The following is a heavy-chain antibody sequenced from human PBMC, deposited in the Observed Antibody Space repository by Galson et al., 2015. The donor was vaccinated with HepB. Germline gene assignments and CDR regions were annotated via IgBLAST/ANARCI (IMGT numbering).Heavy chain of an antibody. CDR1: GFTLSDHY. Sequence: SLRLSCAASGFTLSDHYMDWVRQAPGKGLEWVGLARNKAYSYTTEYAASVKGRFTISRDDSKNSLSLQMNSLKTEDTAVYYCGRGFKGVRGYYFDYCGQGTLVTVSS. J-gene: IGHJ4*02. V-gene: IGHV3-72*01. CDR3: GRGFKGVRGYYFDY. CDR2: ARNKAYSYTT. D-gene: IGHD3-3*01.